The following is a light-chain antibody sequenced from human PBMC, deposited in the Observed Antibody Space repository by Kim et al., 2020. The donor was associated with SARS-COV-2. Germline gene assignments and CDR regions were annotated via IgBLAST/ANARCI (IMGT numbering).Light chain of an antibody. J-gene: IGKJ1*01. CDR1: RSVSNSY. Sequence: EIVLTQSPGTLSLAPGERATLSCRASRSVSNSYLAWFQQKPGQAPRLLIYGASNRATGIPARFSGSGSGTDFTLTINSLEPEDFAVYYCQQYTSSPVTFGQGTKVDIK. V-gene: IGKV3-20*01. CDR3: QQYTSSPVT. CDR2: GAS.